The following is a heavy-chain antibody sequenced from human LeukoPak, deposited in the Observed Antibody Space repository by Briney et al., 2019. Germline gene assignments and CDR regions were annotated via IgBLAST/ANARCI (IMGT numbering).Heavy chain of an antibody. Sequence: PSETLSLTCTVSGYSISSGYYWGWIRQPPGKGLEWIRSIFHSGSTYYNPSLKSRVTISVDTSKNQFSLKLSSVTAADTAVYYCARGVTESPDYWGQGTLVTVSS. J-gene: IGHJ4*02. CDR1: GYSISSGYY. V-gene: IGHV4-38-2*02. D-gene: IGHD1-20*01. CDR2: IFHSGST. CDR3: ARGVTESPDY.